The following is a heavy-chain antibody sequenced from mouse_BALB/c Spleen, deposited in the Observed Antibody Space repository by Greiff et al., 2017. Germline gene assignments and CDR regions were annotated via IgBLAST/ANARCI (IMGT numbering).Heavy chain of an antibody. D-gene: IGHD1-2*01. Sequence: EVKLVESGPGLVKPSQSLSLTCTVTGYSITSDYAWNWIRQFPGNKLEWMGYISYSGSTSYNPSLKSRISITRDTSKNQFFLQLNSVTTEDTATYYCARGRDYYGYDAMDYWGQGTSVTVSS. J-gene: IGHJ4*01. CDR3: ARGRDYYGYDAMDY. CDR1: GYSITSDYA. V-gene: IGHV3-2*02. CDR2: ISYSGST.